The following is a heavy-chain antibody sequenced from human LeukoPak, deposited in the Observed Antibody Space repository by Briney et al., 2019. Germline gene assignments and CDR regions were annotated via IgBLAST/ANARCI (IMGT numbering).Heavy chain of an antibody. CDR2: ISSSSSYI. Sequence: GSLRLSCSGSGFTFKSYCINWVRQAPGKGLEWVSSISSSSSYIYYADSVKGRFTISRDNAKNSLYLQMNSLRAEDTAVYYCARDLSSGYYYVNPAFDYWGQGTLVTVSS. J-gene: IGHJ4*02. V-gene: IGHV3-21*01. D-gene: IGHD3-22*01. CDR1: GFTFKSYC. CDR3: ARDLSSGYYYVNPAFDY.